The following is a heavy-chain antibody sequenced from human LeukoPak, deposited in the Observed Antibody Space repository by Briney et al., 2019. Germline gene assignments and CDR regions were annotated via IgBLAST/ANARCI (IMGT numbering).Heavy chain of an antibody. J-gene: IGHJ4*02. Sequence: SVKVSCKDSGDTFNSYEITWVRQAPGQGLEWVGGIIPIFDSAKYAQKFQDRVTITADESSNTAYMELSSLTSKDTAIYYCARGVPATIRGGSNYFDFWGQGTLVTVSS. CDR2: IIPIFDSA. D-gene: IGHD2-2*02. V-gene: IGHV1-69*13. CDR3: ARGVPATIRGGSNYFDF. CDR1: GDTFNSYE.